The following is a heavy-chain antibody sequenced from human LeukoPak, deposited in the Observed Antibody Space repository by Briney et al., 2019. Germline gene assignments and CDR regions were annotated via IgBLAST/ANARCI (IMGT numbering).Heavy chain of an antibody. CDR2: ISGSGGST. CDR3: AKDPHYYGSGSYDY. D-gene: IGHD3-10*01. CDR1: GFTFSSYA. J-gene: IGHJ4*02. V-gene: IGHV3-23*01. Sequence: GGSLRLSCAASGFTFSSYAMSWVRQAPGKGLEWVSAISGSGGSTYYADSVKGRFTISRDNSKNTLYLQMNSLRAEDTAVYYCAKDPHYYGSGSYDYWGQGTLVTVSS.